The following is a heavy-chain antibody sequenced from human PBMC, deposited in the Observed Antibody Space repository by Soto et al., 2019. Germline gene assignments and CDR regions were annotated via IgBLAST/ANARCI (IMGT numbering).Heavy chain of an antibody. CDR3: ATDSGPKDYEASPGGMDV. Sequence: QVQLVQSGAEVKKPGASVKVSCKVSGYTLTELSMHWVRQAPGKGLEWMGGFDPEDGETIYAQKFQGRVTMTEDTSTDTAYMELSSLRSQDTAVYYCATDSGPKDYEASPGGMDVWGHGTTVTVS. CDR1: GYTLTELS. CDR2: FDPEDGET. J-gene: IGHJ6*02. D-gene: IGHD3-22*01. V-gene: IGHV1-24*01.